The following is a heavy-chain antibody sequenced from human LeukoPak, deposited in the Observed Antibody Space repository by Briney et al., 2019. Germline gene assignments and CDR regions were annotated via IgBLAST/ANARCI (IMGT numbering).Heavy chain of an antibody. J-gene: IGHJ6*03. D-gene: IGHD3-22*01. Sequence: ASVKVSCKASGYTFTGYYMHWVRQAPGQGLEWMGWINPNSGGTNYAQKFQGRVTMTRDTSISTAYMELSRLRSDDTAVYYCARASGYLYSYYYYMDVWGKGTTVTVSS. CDR1: GYTFTGYY. CDR3: ARASGYLYSYYYYMDV. V-gene: IGHV1-2*02. CDR2: INPNSGGT.